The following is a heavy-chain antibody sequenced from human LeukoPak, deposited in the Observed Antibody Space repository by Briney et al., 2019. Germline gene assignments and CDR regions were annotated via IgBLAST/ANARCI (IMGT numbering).Heavy chain of an antibody. J-gene: IGHJ4*02. CDR2: ISGSGGST. CDR1: GFTFSSYA. Sequence: GGSLRLSCAASGFTFSSYAMSWVRQAPGKGLEWVSAISGSGGSTYYADSVKGRFTISRDNSKNTLYLQMNSLRAEDTAVYYCARTSRDLSGSYYTRYFDYWGQGTLVTVSS. CDR3: ARTSRDLSGSYYTRYFDY. V-gene: IGHV3-23*01. D-gene: IGHD3-10*01.